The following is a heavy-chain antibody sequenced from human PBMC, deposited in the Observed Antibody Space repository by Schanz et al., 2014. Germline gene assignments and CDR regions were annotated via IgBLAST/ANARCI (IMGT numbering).Heavy chain of an antibody. V-gene: IGHV3-48*02. CDR1: GFTFSSYS. CDR3: ARGGATRFDY. Sequence: EVQLVESGGGLVQPGGSLRLSCAASGFTFSSYSMNWVRQAPGKGLEWVSYISSSSSTIYYADSVKGRFTISRDNAKNSLYLQMNNLRDEGTAVYYCARGGATRFDYWGQGTLVTVSS. J-gene: IGHJ4*02. D-gene: IGHD1-26*01. CDR2: ISSSSSTI.